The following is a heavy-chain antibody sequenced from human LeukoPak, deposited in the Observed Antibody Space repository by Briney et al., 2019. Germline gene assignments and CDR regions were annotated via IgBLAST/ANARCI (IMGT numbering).Heavy chain of an antibody. CDR2: IYYSGST. D-gene: IGHD2-2*01. CDR1: GGSISSYC. J-gene: IGHJ6*02. Sequence: PSETLSLTCTVSGGSISSYCWSWIRQPPGKGLEWIGYIYYSGSTNYNPSLKSRVTISVDTSKNQFSLKLSSVTAADTAVYYCARGLGYCSSTSCLRGVYYYGMDVWGQGTTVTVSS. V-gene: IGHV4-59*01. CDR3: ARGLGYCSSTSCLRGVYYYGMDV.